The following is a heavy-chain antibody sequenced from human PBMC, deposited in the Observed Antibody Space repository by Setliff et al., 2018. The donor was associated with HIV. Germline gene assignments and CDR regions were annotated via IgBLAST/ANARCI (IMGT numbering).Heavy chain of an antibody. V-gene: IGHV4-4*09. Sequence: YWNWIRQPPGKGLEWIGYIHASGKTNYNPSLKSRVTLALDTSEMHFSLHLTSVTAADTAVYYCATLDPSGGNFLAYWGQGTLVTVSS. CDR1: Y. CDR2: IHASGKT. D-gene: IGHD2-21*02. J-gene: IGHJ4*02. CDR3: ATLDPSGGNFLAY.